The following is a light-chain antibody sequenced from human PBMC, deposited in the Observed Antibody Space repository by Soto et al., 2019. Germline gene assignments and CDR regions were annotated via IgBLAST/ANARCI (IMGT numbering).Light chain of an antibody. CDR2: DVS. V-gene: IGLV2-14*01. Sequence: QSALTQPASVSGSPGQSITISCTGTSSDVGGYNYVSWYQQHPGKAPKLMIYDVSNRSSGVSNRFSGSKSGNTASLTISGLQAEDEADYYCSSYTSSSTLEGVVFGGGTKLTVL. J-gene: IGLJ2*01. CDR3: SSYTSSSTLEGVV. CDR1: SSDVGGYNY.